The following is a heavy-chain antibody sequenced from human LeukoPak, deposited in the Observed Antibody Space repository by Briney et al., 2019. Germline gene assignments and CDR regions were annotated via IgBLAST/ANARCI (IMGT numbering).Heavy chain of an antibody. CDR2: IRSKAYGGTT. CDR1: GFTFGDYA. V-gene: IGHV3-49*03. CDR3: TRNEPEDYYYYMDV. Sequence: PGGSLRLSCTASGFTFGDYAMSWFRQAPGKGLEWVGFIRSKAYGGTTEYAASVKGRFTISRDDSISIAYLQMNSLKTEDTAVYYCTRNEPEDYYYYMDVWGKGTTVTVSS. J-gene: IGHJ6*03. D-gene: IGHD1-14*01.